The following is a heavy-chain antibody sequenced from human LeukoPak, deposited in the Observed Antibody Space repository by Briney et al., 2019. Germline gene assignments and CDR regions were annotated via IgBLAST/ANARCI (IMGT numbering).Heavy chain of an antibody. V-gene: IGHV3-30*03. CDR3: ARGTDTKPFWSGYWVDV. CDR1: GFTFSSYG. J-gene: IGHJ6*02. D-gene: IGHD3-3*01. Sequence: PGGSLRLSCAASGFTFSSYGMHWVRQAPGKGLEWVAVISYDESNKYYADSVEGRFTISRDNSKNTLYLQMNSLRAEDTAVYYCARGTDTKPFWSGYWVDVWGQGTTVTVSS. CDR2: ISYDESNK.